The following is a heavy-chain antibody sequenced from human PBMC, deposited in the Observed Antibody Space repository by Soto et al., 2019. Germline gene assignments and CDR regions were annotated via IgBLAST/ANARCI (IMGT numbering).Heavy chain of an antibody. V-gene: IGHV1-18*01. CDR1: GYTFTSNG. J-gene: IGHJ4*02. Sequence: QVQLVQSGVEMKEPGASVMVSCKASGYTFTSNGISWVRQAPGQGLEWMGWISANSGNTNYAEKFQGRVTMTKYTSTRTVYMELRSLRSDDTAVYYCARDVWHAFREWGQGTLVTVSS. CDR2: ISANSGNT. CDR3: ARDVWHAFRE. D-gene: IGHD2-8*01.